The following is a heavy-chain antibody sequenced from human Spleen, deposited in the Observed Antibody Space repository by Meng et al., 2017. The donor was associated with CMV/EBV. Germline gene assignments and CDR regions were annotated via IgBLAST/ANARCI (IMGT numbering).Heavy chain of an antibody. J-gene: IGHJ4*02. D-gene: IGHD6-19*01. CDR3: AREKWLEYYFDY. V-gene: IGHV1-2*02. CDR1: GYTFTGYY. CDR2: IDPNSGDT. Sequence: CKASGYTFTGYYMHWVRQALGQGLEWMGWIDPNSGDTNFAQKFQGRVTVTRDTSIYTAYMDLSRLRSDDTAVYYCAREKWLEYYFDYWGQGTLVTVSS.